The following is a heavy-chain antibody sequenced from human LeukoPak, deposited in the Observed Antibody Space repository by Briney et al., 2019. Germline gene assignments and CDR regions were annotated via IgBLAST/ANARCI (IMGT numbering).Heavy chain of an antibody. Sequence: PGGSLRLSCAASGFTFSGFAMSWIRQAPGKGLEWISYISSSSSTIYYADSVKGRFTISRDNAKNSLYLQMNSLRAEDTAVYYCAKDSPPDYWGQGTLVTVSS. V-gene: IGHV3-48*01. D-gene: IGHD1-14*01. CDR2: ISSSSSTI. J-gene: IGHJ4*02. CDR1: GFTFSGFA. CDR3: AKDSPPDY.